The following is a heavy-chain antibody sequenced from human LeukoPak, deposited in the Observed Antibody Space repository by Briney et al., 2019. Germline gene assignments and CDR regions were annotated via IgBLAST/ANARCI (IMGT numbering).Heavy chain of an antibody. V-gene: IGHV3-23*01. D-gene: IGHD2-2*01. Sequence: GGSLRLSCAASGFTFSSYAMSWVRQAPGKGLEWVSAISGSGGSTYYADSVKGRFTISRDNSKNTLYLQMNSLRAEDTAVYYCAKDWTTADKYQPLVGAFDYWGQGTLVTVSS. CDR2: ISGSGGST. J-gene: IGHJ4*02. CDR1: GFTFSSYA. CDR3: AKDWTTADKYQPLVGAFDY.